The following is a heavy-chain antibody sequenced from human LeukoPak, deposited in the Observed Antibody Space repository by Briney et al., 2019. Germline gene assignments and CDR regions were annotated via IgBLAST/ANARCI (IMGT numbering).Heavy chain of an antibody. Sequence: GGSLRLSCAASGFTFSTYAMSWVRQAPGKGLEWVSTISGSDGSTYYADSVKGRFTISRDNSKNTLYLQMNSLRAEDTAVYYCAKDRGRTNFFDYWGQGTLVTVSS. CDR1: GFTFSTYA. CDR3: AKDRGRTNFFDY. V-gene: IGHV3-23*01. D-gene: IGHD3-16*01. J-gene: IGHJ4*02. CDR2: ISGSDGST.